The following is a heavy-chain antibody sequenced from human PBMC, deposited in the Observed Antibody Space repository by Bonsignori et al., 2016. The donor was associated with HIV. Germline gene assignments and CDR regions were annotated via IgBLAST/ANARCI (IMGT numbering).Heavy chain of an antibody. V-gene: IGHV2-5*02. CDR3: PVRLGSDFEY. CDR2: IYWDDDK. J-gene: IGHJ4*02. Sequence: SGPTLVKPTQTLTLTCTLSGLSLSTAGVGVGWVRQTPAKALEWLAVIYWDDDKRYSPSLKTRLTITRDTSENQVVLTMTNMDPVDTATYFCPVRLGSDFEYWGQGTQVTVSS. D-gene: IGHD3-16*01. CDR1: GLSLSTAGVG.